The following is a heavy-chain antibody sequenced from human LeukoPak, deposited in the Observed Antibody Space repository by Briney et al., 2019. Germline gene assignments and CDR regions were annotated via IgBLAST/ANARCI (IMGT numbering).Heavy chain of an antibody. CDR2: IRYDGSNK. J-gene: IGHJ3*02. Sequence: GGSLRLSCAASGFTFSSYGMHWVRQAPGKGLEWVAFIRYDGSNKYYADSVKGRFTISRDNSKNTLYLQMNSLRAEDTAVYYCAKEKGSRSWSRAVDIWGQGTMVTVSS. D-gene: IGHD6-13*01. V-gene: IGHV3-30*02. CDR3: AKEKGSRSWSRAVDI. CDR1: GFTFSSYG.